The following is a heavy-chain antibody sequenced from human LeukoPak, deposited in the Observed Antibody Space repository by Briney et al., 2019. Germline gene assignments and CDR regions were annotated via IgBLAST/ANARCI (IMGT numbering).Heavy chain of an antibody. CDR3: ARGTGGNGSGSYPLYYYYMDV. J-gene: IGHJ6*03. D-gene: IGHD3-10*01. CDR1: GFTFSSFG. Sequence: PGGSLRLSCAASGFTFSSFGMNWVRQAPGKGLEWVANIKQDGSEKYYVDSVKGRFTISRDNAKNSLYLQMNSLRAEDTAVYYCARGTGGNGSGSYPLYYYYMDVRGKGTTVTISS. V-gene: IGHV3-7*01. CDR2: IKQDGSEK.